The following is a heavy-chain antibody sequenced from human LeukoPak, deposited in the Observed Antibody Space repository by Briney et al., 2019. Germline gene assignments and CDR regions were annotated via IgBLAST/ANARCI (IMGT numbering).Heavy chain of an antibody. CDR1: GGTFSSYA. CDR3: ARAYQDSSGYYYFDY. Sequence: SVKVSCKASGGTFSSYAISWVRQAPGQGLEWMGGIIPILGTANYAQKFQGRVTITADESTSTAYMELSSLRSEDTAVYYCARAYQDSSGYYYFDYWGQGTLVTVSS. J-gene: IGHJ4*02. D-gene: IGHD3-22*01. CDR2: IIPILGTA. V-gene: IGHV1-69*13.